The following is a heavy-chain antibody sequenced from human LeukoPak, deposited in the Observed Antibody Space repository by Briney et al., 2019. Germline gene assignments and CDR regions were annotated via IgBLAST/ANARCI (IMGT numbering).Heavy chain of an antibody. CDR2: ISAYNGNT. J-gene: IGHJ5*02. Sequence: ASVKVSCKASGYTFTSYGISWVRQAPGQGLEWMGWISAYNGNTNYAQKLQGRVTMTTDTSTSTAYMKLRSLRSDDTAVYYCARDRTPYYDYAHGVFDPWGQGTLVTVSS. CDR3: ARDRTPYYDYAHGVFDP. CDR1: GYTFTSYG. V-gene: IGHV1-18*01. D-gene: IGHD3-16*01.